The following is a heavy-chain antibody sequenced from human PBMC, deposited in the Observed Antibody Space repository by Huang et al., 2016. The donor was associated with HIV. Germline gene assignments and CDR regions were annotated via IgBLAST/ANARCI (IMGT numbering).Heavy chain of an antibody. J-gene: IGHJ4*02. V-gene: IGHV1-8*03. CDR1: GYTFTTYD. D-gene: IGHD3-22*01. CDR3: ARGRSSGYWGIDY. Sequence: QVQLVQSGAEVKKPGASVKVSCKASGYTFTTYDINWGRRATGQGLEWMGWMSPNSGNTGYAQKFQGRRTITRNTSISTAYMELSSLRSQDTAIYYCARGRSSGYWGIDYWGQGTLVTVSS. CDR2: MSPNSGNT.